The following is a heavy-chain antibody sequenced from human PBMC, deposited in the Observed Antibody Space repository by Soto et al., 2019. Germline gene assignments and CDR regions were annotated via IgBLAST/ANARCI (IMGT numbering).Heavy chain of an antibody. V-gene: IGHV3-30*03. D-gene: IGHD5-12*01. CDR3: AGYSGYDLGSTIWYYYYGLDV. CDR2: ISYDGSNE. Sequence: QAQLVESGGGVVQPGRSLRLSCAASGFTFSRYVMHWVRQAPGRGLEWVALISYDGSNEFYADSVKGRFTISRDNLKNTLYLQMNGLRAEDTAVYYCAGYSGYDLGSTIWYYYYGLDVWGQGTTVTVSS. CDR1: GFTFSRYV. J-gene: IGHJ6*02.